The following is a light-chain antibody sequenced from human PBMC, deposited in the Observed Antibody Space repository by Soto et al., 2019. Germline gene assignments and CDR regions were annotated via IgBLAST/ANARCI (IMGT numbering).Light chain of an antibody. J-gene: IGLJ1*01. CDR1: SSDVGSFSY. CDR3: SSYTSSSTRV. Sequence: QSALTQPASVSGSPGQSITISCTGTSSDVGSFSYVSWYQQHPGKAPKLLIYEVRKRPSGVSNRFSGSKSGNTASLTISGLQAEDEADYYCSSYTSSSTRVFGTGTKLTVL. V-gene: IGLV2-14*01. CDR2: EVR.